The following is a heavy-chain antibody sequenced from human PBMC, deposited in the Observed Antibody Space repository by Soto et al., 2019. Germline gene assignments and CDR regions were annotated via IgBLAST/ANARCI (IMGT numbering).Heavy chain of an antibody. CDR2: IYYSGST. CDR3: ARVRRDRGYYYYMDV. V-gene: IGHV4-31*03. J-gene: IGHJ6*03. Sequence: QVQLQESGPGLVKPSQTLSLTCTVSGGSISSGGYYWSWIRQHPGKGLEWIGYIYYSGSTYYNPSLKSRVTIPVDTSKNQFSLKLSSVTAADTAVYYCARVRRDRGYYYYMDVWGKGTTVTVSS. CDR1: GGSISSGGYY. D-gene: IGHD3-10*01.